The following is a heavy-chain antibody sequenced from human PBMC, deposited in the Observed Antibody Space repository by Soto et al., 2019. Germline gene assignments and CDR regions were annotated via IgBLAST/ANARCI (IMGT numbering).Heavy chain of an antibody. CDR2: ISYDGSNK. Sequence: GWSLRLACASSGFTFISYGMHWVRQAPGKGLEWVAVISYDGSNKYYADSVKGRFTISRDNSKNTLYLQMNSLRAEDTAVYYCAKDRPPLYWGQGTLVTVSS. J-gene: IGHJ4*02. D-gene: IGHD6-6*01. CDR3: AKDRPPLY. CDR1: GFTFISYG. V-gene: IGHV3-30*18.